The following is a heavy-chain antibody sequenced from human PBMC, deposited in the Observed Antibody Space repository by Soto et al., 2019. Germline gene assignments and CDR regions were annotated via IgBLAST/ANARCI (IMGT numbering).Heavy chain of an antibody. CDR3: KFDDFLIDWFVP. Sequence: GGSLRLSCTTSGFTFGGYAMSWFRQAPGKGLEWVGFIRSKAYGGTTEYAASVKGRFTISRDDSKSIAYLQMNSLKTEDTAVYYCKFDDFLIDWFVPWGQGTLVTVSS. D-gene: IGHD3-3*01. CDR1: GFTFGGYA. J-gene: IGHJ5*02. CDR2: IRSKAYGGTT. V-gene: IGHV3-49*03.